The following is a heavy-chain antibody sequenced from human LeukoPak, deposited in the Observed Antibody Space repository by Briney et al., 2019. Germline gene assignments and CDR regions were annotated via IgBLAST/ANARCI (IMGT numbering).Heavy chain of an antibody. V-gene: IGHV1-69*01. Sequence: GSSVKVSCKASGGTFSSYAISWVRQAPGQGLEWMGGIIPIFGTANYAQKFQGRVTITADESTSTAYMELSGLRSEDTAVYYCARIVPICSSTSCYDVWGKGTTVTVSS. J-gene: IGHJ6*04. D-gene: IGHD2-2*01. CDR1: GGTFSSYA. CDR3: ARIVPICSSTSCYDV. CDR2: IIPIFGTA.